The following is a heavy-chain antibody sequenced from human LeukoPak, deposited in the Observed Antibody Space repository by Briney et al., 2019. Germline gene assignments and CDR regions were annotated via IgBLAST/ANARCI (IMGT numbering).Heavy chain of an antibody. CDR2: IAGGDDR. V-gene: IGHV3-23*01. Sequence: PGGSLRLSCAASGFIFSPYAMSWVRQAPGKGLEWVAGIAGGDDRFYADSVKGRFSISRDNSKNTVDLQMNSLRVEDTAVYYCARDVDPQFWGQGVLVTVSS. CDR1: GFIFSPYA. D-gene: IGHD5-12*01. J-gene: IGHJ4*02. CDR3: ARDVDPQF.